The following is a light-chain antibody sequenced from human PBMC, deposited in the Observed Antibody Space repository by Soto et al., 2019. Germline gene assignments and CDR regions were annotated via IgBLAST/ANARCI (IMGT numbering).Light chain of an antibody. CDR1: QSVSSF. CDR2: DAS. Sequence: EIVLTQSPATLSLSPGERATRSCRASQSVSSFLAWYQHKPGQAPRLLMYDASSRATGIPARFSGSGSGTEFTLTISSLQSEDFAVYYCQQYNNWPPLTFGGGTKV. CDR3: QQYNNWPPLT. J-gene: IGKJ4*01. V-gene: IGKV3-15*01.